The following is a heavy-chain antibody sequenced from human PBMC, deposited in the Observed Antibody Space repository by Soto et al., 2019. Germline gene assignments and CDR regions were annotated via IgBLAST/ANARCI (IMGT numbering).Heavy chain of an antibody. D-gene: IGHD7-27*01. CDR1: GGSISSGDYY. J-gene: IGHJ4*02. CDR2: IYYSGST. CDR3: ARGRSGEGGRLDY. V-gene: IGHV4-30-4*01. Sequence: QVQLQESGPGLVKPSQTLSLTGTVSGGSISSGDYYWSWIRQPPGKVLEWIGYIYYSGSTYYNPSLNSRGTISVDTSQNQFSLKLSSVTAADTAVYYCARGRSGEGGRLDYWGPGTLVNVSS.